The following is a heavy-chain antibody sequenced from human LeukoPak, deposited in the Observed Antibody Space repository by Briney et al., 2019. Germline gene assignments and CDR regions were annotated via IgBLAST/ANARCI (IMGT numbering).Heavy chain of an antibody. Sequence: PGGSLRLSCTASGFTFSSYAIHWVRRAPGKGLEWVTVISYDGSNQYYADSVKGRFTISRDNSNNTLYLQMNSLRAEDTAMYYCARDYYDSNGYSFDYWGQATLVTVSS. CDR1: GFTFSSYA. D-gene: IGHD3-22*01. CDR3: ARDYYDSNGYSFDY. J-gene: IGHJ4*02. V-gene: IGHV3-30-3*01. CDR2: ISYDGSNQ.